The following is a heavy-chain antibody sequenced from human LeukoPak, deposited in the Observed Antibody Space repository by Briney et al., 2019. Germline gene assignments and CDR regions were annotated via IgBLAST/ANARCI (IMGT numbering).Heavy chain of an antibody. CDR1: GFTFDDYA. V-gene: IGHV3-9*01. Sequence: GGSLRLSCVASGFTFDDYAMYWVRQAPGKGLEWVSALTWDSGDIVYADSVKGRFIISRDNAKNSLYLQLNSLRLEDTAVYYCAKDLYGDYGALNIWGQGTMVAVSS. CDR2: LTWDSGDI. CDR3: AKDLYGDYGALNI. J-gene: IGHJ3*02. D-gene: IGHD4-17*01.